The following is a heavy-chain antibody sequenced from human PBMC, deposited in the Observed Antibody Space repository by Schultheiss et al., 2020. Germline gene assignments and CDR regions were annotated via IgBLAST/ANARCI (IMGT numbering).Heavy chain of an antibody. J-gene: IGHJ4*02. CDR3: ARDHIGIAVAGYYFDY. D-gene: IGHD6-19*01. CDR2: ISSSGSTI. V-gene: IGHV3-48*03. CDR1: GFTFSSYE. Sequence: GGSLRLSCAASGFTFSSYEMNWVRQAPGKGLEWVSYISSSGSTIYYADSVKGRFTISRDNAKNSLYLQMNSLRAEDTAVYYCARDHIGIAVAGYYFDYWGQGTLVTVSS.